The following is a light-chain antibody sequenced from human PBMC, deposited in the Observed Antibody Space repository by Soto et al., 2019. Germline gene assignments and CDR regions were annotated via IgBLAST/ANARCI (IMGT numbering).Light chain of an antibody. J-gene: IGKJ1*01. CDR1: QSISSW. CDR3: QQYNNYSPT. CDR2: KAS. Sequence: TQRTQYPSTLSASVGDRVTITCRASQSISSWLAWYQQKPGKAPKLLIYKASSLESGVPSRFSGSGSGTEFTLTISSLQPDDFATYFCQQYNNYSPTFGQGTKVDIK. V-gene: IGKV1-5*03.